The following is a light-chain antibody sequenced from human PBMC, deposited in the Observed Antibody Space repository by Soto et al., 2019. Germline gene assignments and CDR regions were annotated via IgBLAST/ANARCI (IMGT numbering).Light chain of an antibody. CDR2: EVS. Sequence: QSVLTQPASVSGSPGQSITISCPGTSSDVGDYNYVSWYQQHPGKAPKLMIYEVSNRPSGVSDRFSGYKSGNTASLTISGLQAEDEADYYCSSYSTSTSLGSGFGTGTKVTVL. CDR3: SSYSTSTSLGSG. CDR1: SSDVGDYNY. V-gene: IGLV2-14*01. J-gene: IGLJ1*01.